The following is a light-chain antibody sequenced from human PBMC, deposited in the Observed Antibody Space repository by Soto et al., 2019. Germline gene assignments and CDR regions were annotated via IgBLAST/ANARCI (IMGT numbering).Light chain of an antibody. CDR1: QNIRNY. V-gene: IGKV1-39*01. CDR3: QQYNSYSIT. Sequence: DIQMTQSPSSLSASVGDRVTITCRASQNIRNYLNWYQQRPGKTPNLLVYAASNLRGGVPSRFSGSGSGTVFTLTINSLQPDDFATYYCQQYNSYSITFGQGKRLEIK. CDR2: AAS. J-gene: IGKJ5*01.